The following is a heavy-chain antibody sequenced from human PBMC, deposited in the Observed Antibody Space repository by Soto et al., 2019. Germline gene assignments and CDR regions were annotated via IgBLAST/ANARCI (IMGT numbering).Heavy chain of an antibody. CDR2: INPNSGGT. J-gene: IGHJ5*02. CDR3: ARVGYCSSTSCYDWFDP. V-gene: IGHV1-2*04. Sequence: ASVKVSCKASGYTSTGYYMHWVRQAPGQGLEWMGWINPNSGGTNYAQKFQGWVTMTRDTSISTAYMELSRLRSDDTAVYYCARVGYCSSTSCYDWFDPWGQGTLVTVSS. CDR1: GYTSTGYY. D-gene: IGHD2-2*01.